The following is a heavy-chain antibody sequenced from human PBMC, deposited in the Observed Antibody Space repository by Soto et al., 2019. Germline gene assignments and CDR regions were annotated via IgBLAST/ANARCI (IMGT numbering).Heavy chain of an antibody. Sequence: SETLSLTCAVYGGSFSGYYWSWIRQPPGKGLEWIGEINHSGSTNYNPPLKSRVTISVDTSKNQFSLKLSSVTAADTAVYYCAREKVDSNYVQTHFDYWGQGTLVTVSS. J-gene: IGHJ4*02. CDR2: INHSGST. CDR3: AREKVDSNYVQTHFDY. V-gene: IGHV4-34*01. CDR1: GGSFSGYY. D-gene: IGHD4-4*01.